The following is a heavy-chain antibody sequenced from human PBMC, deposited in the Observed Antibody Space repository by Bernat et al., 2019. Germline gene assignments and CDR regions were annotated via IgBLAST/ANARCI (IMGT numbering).Heavy chain of an antibody. CDR2: IWYDGSNK. D-gene: IGHD2-21*01. V-gene: IGHV3-33*01. Sequence: QVQLVESGGGVVQPGRSLRLSCAASGFTFSSYGMHWVRQAPGKGLEWVAVIWYDGSNKYYAEPVKGRFTISRDNSKNTLYLQMNSLRAEDTAVYYCARGVARGVFALGYWGQGTLVTVSS. J-gene: IGHJ4*02. CDR3: ARGVARGVFALGY. CDR1: GFTFSSYG.